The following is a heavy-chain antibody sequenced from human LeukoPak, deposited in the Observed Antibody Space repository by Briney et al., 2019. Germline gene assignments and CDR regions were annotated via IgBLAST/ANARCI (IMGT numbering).Heavy chain of an antibody. J-gene: IGHJ3*02. CDR1: GFTFSDHY. V-gene: IGHV3-72*01. D-gene: IGHD3-22*01. Sequence: GGSLRLSCAASGFTFSDHYMDWVGQAPGKGLEGVCRARNKVNSYTTEYAAAVQCRFSISRDDSKNSLYLQLNSLKTEDTALYYCARSHYQSSDYFDEDAFDIWGQGTMVTVSS. CDR2: ARNKVNSYTT. CDR3: ARSHYQSSDYFDEDAFDI.